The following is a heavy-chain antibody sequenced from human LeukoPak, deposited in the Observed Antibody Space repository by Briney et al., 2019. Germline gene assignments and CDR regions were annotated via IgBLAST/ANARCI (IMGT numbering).Heavy chain of an antibody. D-gene: IGHD6-6*01. Sequence: SETLSLTCTVSGGSISSYYWSWIRQPPGKGLEWIGYIYTGGSTNYNPSLKSRVTISVDTSKNQFSLKLSSVTAADTAVYYCASRGGAALGFDYWGQGTLVTVSS. J-gene: IGHJ4*02. CDR3: ASRGGAALGFDY. CDR2: IYTGGST. V-gene: IGHV4-4*09. CDR1: GGSISSYY.